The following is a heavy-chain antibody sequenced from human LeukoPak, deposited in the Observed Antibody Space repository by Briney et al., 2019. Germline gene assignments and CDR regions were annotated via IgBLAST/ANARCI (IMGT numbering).Heavy chain of an antibody. CDR2: INHSGST. CDR1: GGSFSGYY. D-gene: IGHD5-12*01. Sequence: SETLSLTCAVYGGSFSGYYWSWIRQPPGKGLEWIGEINHSGSTNYNPSLKSRVTISVDTSKNQFSLKLSSVIAADTAVYYCARERGGWLRFNYFDYWGQGTLVTVSS. CDR3: ARERGGWLRFNYFDY. V-gene: IGHV4-34*01. J-gene: IGHJ4*02.